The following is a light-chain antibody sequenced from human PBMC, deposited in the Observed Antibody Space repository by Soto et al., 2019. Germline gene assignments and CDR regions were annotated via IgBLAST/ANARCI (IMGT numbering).Light chain of an antibody. CDR1: SSNIGRNT. J-gene: IGLJ3*02. CDR3: AAWDDSLNAWA. Sequence: QSVLTQPPSASGTPGQRVTISCSGSSSNIGRNTVKWYRQLPGTAPKLLIGSSDQRPSGVPDRFSGSQSGTSASLAISGRQCEDEADYICAAWDDSLNAWAFGGGTKLTVL. V-gene: IGLV1-44*01. CDR2: SSD.